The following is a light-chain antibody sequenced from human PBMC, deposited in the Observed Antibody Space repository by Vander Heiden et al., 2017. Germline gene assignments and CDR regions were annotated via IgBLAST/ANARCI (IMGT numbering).Light chain of an antibody. CDR2: LGS. V-gene: IGKV2-28*01. CDR3: MQALQTPFT. Sequence: GEPASISCKSSQSLLHRNGYNHLDWYLQKPGQSPQLLIYLGSNRATGVPDRFSGSGSGTDFTLKISRVEAEDVGVYYCMQALQTPFTFGQGTKLEIK. J-gene: IGKJ2*01. CDR1: QSLLHRNGYNH.